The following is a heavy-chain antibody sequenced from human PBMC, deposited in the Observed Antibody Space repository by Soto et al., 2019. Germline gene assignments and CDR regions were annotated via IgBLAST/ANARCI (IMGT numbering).Heavy chain of an antibody. Sequence: GGSLRLSCAASGFTFSSYGMHWVRQAPGKGLEWVAVIWYDGSNKYYADSVKGRFTISRDNSKNTLYLQMNSLRAEDTAVYYCARDGDDYVWGTHHYWGPGTLVTVSS. J-gene: IGHJ4*02. CDR3: ARDGDDYVWGTHHY. D-gene: IGHD3-16*01. CDR2: IWYDGSNK. CDR1: GFTFSSYG. V-gene: IGHV3-33*01.